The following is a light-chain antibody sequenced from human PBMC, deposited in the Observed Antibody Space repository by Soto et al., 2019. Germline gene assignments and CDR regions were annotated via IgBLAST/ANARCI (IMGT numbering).Light chain of an antibody. CDR2: STD. J-gene: IGLJ2*01. Sequence: QAVVTQEPSFSVSPGGTVTLTCGLSSGSVSTSYYPSWYQQTPGQAPRTLIYSTDTRSSGVPDRFSGSILGNKAALTIAGAHADEDSVYYCVLYMVSGISVFGGGTKLTVL. V-gene: IGLV8-61*01. CDR3: VLYMVSGISV. CDR1: SGSVSTSYY.